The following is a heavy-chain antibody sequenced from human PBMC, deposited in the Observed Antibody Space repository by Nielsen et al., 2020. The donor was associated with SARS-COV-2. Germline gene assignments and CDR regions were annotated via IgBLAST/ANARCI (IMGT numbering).Heavy chain of an antibody. CDR3: ARDGWGYSGYDFYYYGMDV. V-gene: IGHV3-23*01. D-gene: IGHD5-12*01. J-gene: IGHJ6*02. Sequence: GGSLRLSCAASGFTFSSYAMSWVRQAPGKGLEWVSAISGSGGSTYYADSVRGRFTISRDNAKNSLYLQMNSLRAEDTAVYYCARDGWGYSGYDFYYYGMDVWGQGTTVTVSS. CDR2: ISGSGGST. CDR1: GFTFSSYA.